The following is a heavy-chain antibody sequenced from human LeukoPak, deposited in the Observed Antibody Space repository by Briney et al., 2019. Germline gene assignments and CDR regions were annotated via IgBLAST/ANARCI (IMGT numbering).Heavy chain of an antibody. D-gene: IGHD1/OR15-1a*01. Sequence: GGSLRLSCAASGFTFSSYGMHWVRQAPGKGLDWVAFISYDGTLKSYADSVKGRFSISRDNSENSLYLQMNSLRAEDTAVYYCARHVYPWKNPDACDIWGQGTMVTVS. J-gene: IGHJ3*02. CDR2: ISYDGTLK. V-gene: IGHV3-30*19. CDR1: GFTFSSYG. CDR3: ARHVYPWKNPDACDI.